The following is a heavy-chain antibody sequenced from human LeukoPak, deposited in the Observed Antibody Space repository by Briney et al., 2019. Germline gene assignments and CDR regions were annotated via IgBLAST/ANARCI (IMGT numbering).Heavy chain of an antibody. CDR2: IIPIFGTA. V-gene: IGHV1-69*05. CDR3: ARRVAPHYDSSGYYGGWFDP. Sequence: ASVKVSCKASGGTFSSYAISWVRQAPGQGLEWMGGIIPIFGTANYAQKFQGRVTITTDESTSTAYMELSSLRSEDTAVYYCARRVAPHYDSSGYYGGWFDPWGQGTLVTVSS. D-gene: IGHD3-22*01. J-gene: IGHJ5*02. CDR1: GGTFSSYA.